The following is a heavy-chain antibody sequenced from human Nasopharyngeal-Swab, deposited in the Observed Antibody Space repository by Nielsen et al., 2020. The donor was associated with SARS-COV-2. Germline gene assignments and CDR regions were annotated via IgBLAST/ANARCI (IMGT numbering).Heavy chain of an antibody. D-gene: IGHD2-2*01. CDR3: ARIEDCSSTSCYDYFDY. Sequence: WIRQPPGKGLEGIGEINHSGSTNYNPSLKSRVTISVDTSENQFSLKLGSVTAADTAVYYCARIEDCSSTSCYDYFDYWGQGTLVTVSS. J-gene: IGHJ4*02. CDR2: INHSGST. V-gene: IGHV4-34*01.